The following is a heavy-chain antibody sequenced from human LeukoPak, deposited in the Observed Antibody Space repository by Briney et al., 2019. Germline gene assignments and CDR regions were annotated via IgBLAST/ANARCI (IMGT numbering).Heavy chain of an antibody. CDR2: IYYSGST. CDR3: ARHPPKRAYYYYGMDV. J-gene: IGHJ6*02. Sequence: SETLSLTCTVSGGSISSSSYYWGWIRQPPGKGLEWIGSIYYSGSTYYNPSLKSRVTISVDTSKNQFSLKLSSVTAADTAVYYCARHPPKRAYYYYGMDVWGQGTTVTVPS. CDR1: GGSISSSSYY. V-gene: IGHV4-39*01.